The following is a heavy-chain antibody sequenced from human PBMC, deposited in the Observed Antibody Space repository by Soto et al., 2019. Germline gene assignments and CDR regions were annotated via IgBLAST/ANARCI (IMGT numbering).Heavy chain of an antibody. CDR1: GFTLRTYW. J-gene: IGHJ4*02. CDR3: VRYIVVVLAATRGDYFDC. CDR2: IKQDGSET. Sequence: EMQLVESGGGLVQSGGSLRLSCTASGFTLRTYWMTWVRQAPGKGLEWVANIKQDGSETYYVDSVKGRFTVSRDNAQNSMFLQMDSLRVEDTAVYYCVRYIVVVLAATRGDYFDCWGQGTLVTVSS. D-gene: IGHD2-15*01. V-gene: IGHV3-7*01.